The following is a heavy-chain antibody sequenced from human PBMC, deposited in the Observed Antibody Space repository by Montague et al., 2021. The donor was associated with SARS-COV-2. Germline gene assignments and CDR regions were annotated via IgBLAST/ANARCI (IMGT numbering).Heavy chain of an antibody. CDR3: ARTHYDILPGYYYDMDV. D-gene: IGHD3-9*01. J-gene: IGHJ6*02. Sequence: VKPTQTLTLTCTFSGFSLSTSGMCVSWFRQPPGKALEWLARIDWDDDKYYSTSLKTRLTISKDTSKNQVVLTMTNMDPVDTATYYCARTHYDILPGYYYDMDVWGQGTTVTVSS. CDR2: IDWDDDK. V-gene: IGHV2-70*11. CDR1: GFSLSTSGMC.